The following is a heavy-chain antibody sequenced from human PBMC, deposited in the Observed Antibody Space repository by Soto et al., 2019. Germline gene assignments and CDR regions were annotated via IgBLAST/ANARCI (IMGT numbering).Heavy chain of an antibody. D-gene: IGHD6-19*01. J-gene: IGHJ6*02. CDR2: IIPVFGTP. CDR1: GGSFTRYA. V-gene: IGHV1-69*13. CDR3: ARDRAVPHNLRASSHLSMDV. Sequence: SVKVSCKASGGSFTRYAVRWVRQAPGQGLEWMGGIIPVFGTPDYAKKFQGRVTITADESTSTVYMELSSLRSEDTAIYYCARDRAVPHNLRASSHLSMDVWGQGTKVTVSS.